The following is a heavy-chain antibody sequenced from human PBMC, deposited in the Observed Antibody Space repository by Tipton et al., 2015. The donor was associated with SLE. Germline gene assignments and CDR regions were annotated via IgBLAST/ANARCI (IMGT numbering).Heavy chain of an antibody. CDR3: ARGAKDRITLVRVRPYYFDY. CDR1: GFTFSTYA. Sequence: SLRLSCAASGFTFSTYAVYWVRQAPGKGLEWVAAISYDGTTESYADSVKGRFTISRDNSKNTLYLQMNSLRAEDTAVYYCARGAKDRITLVRVRPYYFDYWDQGSLVTVSS. J-gene: IGHJ4*01. D-gene: IGHD3-10*01. CDR2: ISYDGTTE. V-gene: IGHV3-30*04.